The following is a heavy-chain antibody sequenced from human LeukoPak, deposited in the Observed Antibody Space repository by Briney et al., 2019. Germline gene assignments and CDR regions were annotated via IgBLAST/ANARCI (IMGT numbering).Heavy chain of an antibody. D-gene: IGHD3-10*01. CDR3: ASLVLLWLGESELAAGHVDKDD. CDR1: GFTFSSYA. Sequence: GGSLRLSCAASGFTFSSYAMHWVRQAPGKGLEWVAVISHDGRNKYYGDSVKGRFTISRDNSKNTLYLQMNGLRPEDTAKYYCASLVLLWLGESELAAGHVDKDDWGKGTTVTVSS. J-gene: IGHJ6*03. V-gene: IGHV3-30*04. CDR2: ISHDGRNK.